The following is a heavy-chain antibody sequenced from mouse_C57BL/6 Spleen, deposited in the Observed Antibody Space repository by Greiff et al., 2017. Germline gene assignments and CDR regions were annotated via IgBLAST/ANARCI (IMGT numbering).Heavy chain of an antibody. Sequence: VKLQESGAELVRPGTSVKVSCKASGYAFTNYLIEWVKQRPGQGLEWIGVINPGSGGTNYNEKFKGKATLTADKSSSTAYMQLSSLTSEDSAVYFCARSYSNDGDYAMDYWGQGTSVTVSS. J-gene: IGHJ4*01. V-gene: IGHV1-54*01. D-gene: IGHD2-12*01. CDR3: ARSYSNDGDYAMDY. CDR2: INPGSGGT. CDR1: GYAFTNYL.